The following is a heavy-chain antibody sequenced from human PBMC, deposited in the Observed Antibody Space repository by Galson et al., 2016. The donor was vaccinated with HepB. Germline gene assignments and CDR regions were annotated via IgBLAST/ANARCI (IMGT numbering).Heavy chain of an antibody. V-gene: IGHV3-74*01. CDR3: ARGGGYYYFDY. D-gene: IGHD2-21*01. CDR1: QFSFSTYG. J-gene: IGHJ4*02. Sequence: LRLSCAASQFSFSTYGMHWVRQAPGKGLVWVSRINSDESNTNYADSVKGRFTISRDNAKNTLYLQMNSLRAEDTAVYYCARGGGYYYFDYWGQGNLVTVSS. CDR2: INSDESNT.